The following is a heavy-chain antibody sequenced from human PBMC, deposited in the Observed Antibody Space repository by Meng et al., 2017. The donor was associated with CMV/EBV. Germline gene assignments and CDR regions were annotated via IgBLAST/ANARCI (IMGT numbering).Heavy chain of an antibody. Sequence: ESPLISCAASGFTFSSYSMGWVRPAPGKGLEWVSAISGSGGSTYYADSVKGRFTISRDNSKNTLYLQMNSLRAEDTAVYYCAKNGITGTQYYDCNDGIDVWGQGTTVTVSS. CDR3: AKNGITGTQYYDCNDGIDV. J-gene: IGHJ6*02. CDR2: ISGSGGST. V-gene: IGHV3-23*01. D-gene: IGHD1-7*01. CDR1: GFTFSSYS.